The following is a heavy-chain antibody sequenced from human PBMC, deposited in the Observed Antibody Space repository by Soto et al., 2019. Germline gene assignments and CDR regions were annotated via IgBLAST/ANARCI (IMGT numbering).Heavy chain of an antibody. J-gene: IGHJ4*02. CDR2: IWYDGSNK. Sequence: VGSLRLSCAASGFTFSSYGMHWVRQAPGKGLEWVAFIWYDGSNKYYADSVKGRFTISSDNSKNTLYLQMNSLRAEDTAVYYCARDLADYWGQGTLVTVSS. D-gene: IGHD3-16*01. CDR1: GFTFSSYG. CDR3: ARDLADY. V-gene: IGHV3-33*01.